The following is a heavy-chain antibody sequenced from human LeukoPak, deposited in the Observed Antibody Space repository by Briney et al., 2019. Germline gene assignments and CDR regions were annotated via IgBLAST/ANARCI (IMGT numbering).Heavy chain of an antibody. D-gene: IGHD3-3*01. V-gene: IGHV3-33*01. CDR1: GFTFSNYG. CDR3: ASDFWSGYYIY. Sequence: PGRSLRLSCAASGFTFSNYGMHWVHQAPGKGLEWVAVIWYDGSNQYYADSVKGRFTVSRDDSKNTLYLQMNSLRAEDTAVYYCASDFWSGYYIYWGQGTLVTVSS. CDR2: IWYDGSNQ. J-gene: IGHJ4*02.